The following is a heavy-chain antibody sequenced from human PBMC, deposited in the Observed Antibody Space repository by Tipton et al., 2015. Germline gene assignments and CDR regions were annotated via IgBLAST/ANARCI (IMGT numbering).Heavy chain of an antibody. CDR2: IWYDGSNK. CDR1: GFTFSSYG. J-gene: IGHJ4*02. CDR3: ARDGGHGDGADY. Sequence: SLRLSCAASGFTFSSYGMHWVRQAPGKGLEGVAVIWYDGSNKYYADSVKGRFTISRDDSKNTLYLQMNSLRAEDTAVYYCARDGGHGDGADYWGQGTLVTVSS. D-gene: IGHD5-24*01. V-gene: IGHV3-33*01.